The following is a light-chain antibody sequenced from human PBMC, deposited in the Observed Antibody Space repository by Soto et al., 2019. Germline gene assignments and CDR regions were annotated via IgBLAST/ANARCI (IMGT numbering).Light chain of an antibody. V-gene: IGLV2-14*03. J-gene: IGLJ1*01. Sequence: SVLTQPASVSRSPGQWITISYTGTSSDVGGYNYVSWYQQHPGKAPKLMIYDVSDRPSGISNRFSASKSGNTASLTIPELQAEDEADYYCCSYTSSSTPWVFGTGTKVTVL. CDR1: SSDVGGYNY. CDR2: DVS. CDR3: CSYTSSSTPWV.